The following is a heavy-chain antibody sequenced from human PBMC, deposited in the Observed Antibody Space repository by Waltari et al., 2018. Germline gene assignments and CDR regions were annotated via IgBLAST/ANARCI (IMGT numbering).Heavy chain of an antibody. V-gene: IGHV3-23*01. Sequence: EVQLLEAGGGLVQPGGSLTLSCVAPGFRFTSFVMSWVRQAPGKGLEWISGISARGDIPDYADSVKGRFTISRDNSRNILYLQMNTLRADDSAVYYCAKDVLAAAAPEVFDIWGQGTVVTVSS. CDR1: GFRFTSFV. CDR2: ISARGDIP. CDR3: AKDVLAAAAPEVFDI. D-gene: IGHD6-25*01. J-gene: IGHJ3*02.